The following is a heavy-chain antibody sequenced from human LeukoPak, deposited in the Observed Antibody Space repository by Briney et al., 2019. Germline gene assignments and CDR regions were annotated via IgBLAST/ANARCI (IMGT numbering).Heavy chain of an antibody. CDR1: GFTFSSYE. V-gene: IGHV3-53*04. CDR2: IYSGGTT. CDR3: ARVDTVMAYYFDL. Sequence: SGGSLRLSCAASGFTFSSYEMNWVRHAPGKGLEWVSTIYSGGTTYYADSVMGRFTISRHNSRNTLYLQMNSLRAEDTAVYYCARVDTVMAYYFDLWGQGTLVTVSS. J-gene: IGHJ4*02. D-gene: IGHD5-18*01.